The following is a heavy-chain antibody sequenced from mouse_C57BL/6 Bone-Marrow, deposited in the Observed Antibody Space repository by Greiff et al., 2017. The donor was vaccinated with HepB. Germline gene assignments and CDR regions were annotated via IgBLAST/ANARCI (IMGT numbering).Heavy chain of an antibody. D-gene: IGHD4-1*01. CDR2: INPNNGGT. CDR3: ARSGTGLAWFAY. CDR1: GYTFTDYN. V-gene: IGHV1-22*01. Sequence: EVQLQQSGPELVKPGASVKMSCKASGYTFTDYNMHWVKQSHGKSLEWIGYINPNNGGTSYNQKFKGKATLTVNKSSSTAYMELRSLTSEDSAVYYCARSGTGLAWFAYWGQGTLVTVSA. J-gene: IGHJ3*01.